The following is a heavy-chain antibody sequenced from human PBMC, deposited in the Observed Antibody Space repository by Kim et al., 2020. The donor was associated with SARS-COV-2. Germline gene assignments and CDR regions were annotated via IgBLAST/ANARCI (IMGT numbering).Heavy chain of an antibody. CDR1: GGSISSSSYY. J-gene: IGHJ4*02. D-gene: IGHD4-17*01. CDR2: IYYSGST. CDR3: ARKDYGDYVGY. Sequence: SETLSLTCTVSGGSISSSSYYWGWIRQPPGKGLEWIGSIYYSGSTYYNPSLKSRVTISVDTSKNQFSLKLSSVTAADTAVYYCARKDYGDYVGYWGQGTLVTVSS. V-gene: IGHV4-39*01.